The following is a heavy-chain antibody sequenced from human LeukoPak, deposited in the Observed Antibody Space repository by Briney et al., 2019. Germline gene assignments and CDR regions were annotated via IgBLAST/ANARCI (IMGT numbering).Heavy chain of an antibody. CDR3: ARDDIRGYSYGYGY. CDR2: ISTGSTYT. CDR1: GFTFSDYY. Sequence: GGSLRLSCAAFGFTFSDYYMRWIRQAPGKGLEWVSHISTGSTYTNYADSVKGRFTISRDNAKNSLYLQMNSLRAEDTAVYYCARDDIRGYSYGYGYWGQGTLVTVSS. V-gene: IGHV3-11*06. D-gene: IGHD5-18*01. J-gene: IGHJ4*02.